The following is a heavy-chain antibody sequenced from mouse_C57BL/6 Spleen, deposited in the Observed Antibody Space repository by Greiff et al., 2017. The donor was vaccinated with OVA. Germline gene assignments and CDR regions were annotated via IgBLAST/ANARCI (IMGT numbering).Heavy chain of an antibody. V-gene: IGHV7-3*01. CDR2: IRNKANGYTT. CDR3: ARYDLGGYAMDY. J-gene: IGHJ4*01. D-gene: IGHD3-1*01. Sequence: EVQVVESGGGLVQPGGSLSLSCAASGFTFTDYYMSWVRQPPGKALEWLGFIRNKANGYTTEYSASVKGRFTISRDNSQSILYLQMNALRAEDSATYYCARYDLGGYAMDYWGQGTSVTVSS. CDR1: GFTFTDYY.